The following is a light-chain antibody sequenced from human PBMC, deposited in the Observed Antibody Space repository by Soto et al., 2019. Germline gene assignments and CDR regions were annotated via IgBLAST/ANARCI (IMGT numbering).Light chain of an antibody. CDR1: SSNIGAGYD. V-gene: IGLV1-40*01. J-gene: IGLJ2*01. CDR2: GNS. CDR3: QSYDSSLSGSGV. Sequence: QSVLTQPPSGSGAPGQRVTISCTGSSSNIGAGYDVHWYQQLPGTAPKLLIYGNSNRPSGVPDLFSGSKSGTSASLAITGLQAEYEAEYYRQSYDSSLSGSGVFGGGTKLTVL.